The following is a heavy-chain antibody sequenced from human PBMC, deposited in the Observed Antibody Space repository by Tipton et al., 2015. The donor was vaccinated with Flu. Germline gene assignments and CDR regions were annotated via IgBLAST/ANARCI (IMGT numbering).Heavy chain of an antibody. Sequence: VQLVQSGAEVKKPGESLKISCKGSGYSFTSYWIGWVRQMPGKGLEWMGIIYPGDSDTRYSPSFQGQVTISADKSISTAYLQWSSRKASDTARYYCARLIAAAGPSNSWPGYWGQGTLVTVSS. V-gene: IGHV5-51*01. CDR1: GYSFTSYW. D-gene: IGHD6-13*01. CDR2: IYPGDSDT. CDR3: ARLIAAAGPSNSWPGY. J-gene: IGHJ4*02.